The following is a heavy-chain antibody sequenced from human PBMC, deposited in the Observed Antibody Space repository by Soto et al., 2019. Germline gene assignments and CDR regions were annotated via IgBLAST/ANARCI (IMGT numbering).Heavy chain of an antibody. V-gene: IGHV1-69*01. D-gene: IGHD5-18*01. Sequence: QVQLVQSGAEVKKPGSSVKVSCKASGGTISSYAISWVRQAPGQGLEWMGGIIPIFGTANYAQKFQGRVTITADESTSTAYMVLSSLRSEDTAVYYCARDSFGDTARFAPNQREGYWYFDLWGRGTLVTVSS. CDR2: IIPIFGTA. CDR3: ARDSFGDTARFAPNQREGYWYFDL. J-gene: IGHJ2*01. CDR1: GGTISSYA.